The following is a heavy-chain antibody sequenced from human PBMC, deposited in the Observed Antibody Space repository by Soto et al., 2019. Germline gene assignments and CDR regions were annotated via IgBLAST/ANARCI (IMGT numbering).Heavy chain of an antibody. D-gene: IGHD2-2*01. Sequence: GGSLRLSCAASGFTFSSYSMNWVRQAPGKGLEWVSYISSSSTIYYADSVKGRFTISRDNAKNSLYLQMNSLRAEDTAVYYCARDLVVVPAAMRVRAFDIWGQGTMVTVSS. V-gene: IGHV3-48*01. J-gene: IGHJ3*02. CDR3: ARDLVVVPAAMRVRAFDI. CDR1: GFTFSSYS. CDR2: ISSSSTI.